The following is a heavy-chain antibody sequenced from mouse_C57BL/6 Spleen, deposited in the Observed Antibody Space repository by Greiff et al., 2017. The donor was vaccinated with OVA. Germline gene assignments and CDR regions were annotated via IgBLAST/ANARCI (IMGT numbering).Heavy chain of an antibody. CDR1: GFTFSDYG. V-gene: IGHV5-17*01. D-gene: IGHD2-1*01. J-gene: IGHJ4*01. CDR3: AGVYYGNWDYAMDY. Sequence: EVKLVESGAGLVKPGGSLKLSCAASGFTFSDYGMHWVRQAPEKGLEWVAYISSGSSTTYYADTVKGRVTISRDTATNTSFLQLTSLRSADTAMYYCAGVYYGNWDYAMDYWGQGTSVTVSS. CDR2: ISSGSSTT.